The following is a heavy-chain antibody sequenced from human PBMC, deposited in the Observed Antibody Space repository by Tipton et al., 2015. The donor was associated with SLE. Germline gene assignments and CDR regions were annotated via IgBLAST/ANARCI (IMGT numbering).Heavy chain of an antibody. D-gene: IGHD2-15*01. CDR3: AGWVGYCSGGSCFY. V-gene: IGHV3-30*04. CDR1: GFTFSGYA. J-gene: IGHJ4*02. Sequence: SLRLSCAASGFTFSGYAMHWVRQAPGKGLEWVAVISYDGNDKDYADSVKGRFTVSRDNSKNTLYLQMNSLRAEDTAVYYCAGWVGYCSGGSCFYWGQGTLVTVSS. CDR2: ISYDGNDK.